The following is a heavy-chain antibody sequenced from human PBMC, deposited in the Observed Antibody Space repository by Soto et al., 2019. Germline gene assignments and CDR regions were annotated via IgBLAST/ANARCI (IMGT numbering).Heavy chain of an antibody. CDR1: GGSISSYY. CDR2: IYYSGST. V-gene: IGHV4-59*01. CDR3: ARVLHDYPFYYYYGTDV. J-gene: IGHJ6*02. D-gene: IGHD4-17*01. Sequence: SETLSLTCTVSGGSISSYYWSWIRQPPGKGLEWIGYIYYSGSTNYNPSLKSRVTISVDTSKNQFSLKLSSVTAADTAVYYCARVLHDYPFYYYYGTDVWGQGTTVTVSS.